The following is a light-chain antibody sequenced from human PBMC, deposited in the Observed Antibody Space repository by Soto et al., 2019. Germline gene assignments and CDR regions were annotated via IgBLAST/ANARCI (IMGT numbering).Light chain of an antibody. J-gene: IGKJ5*01. CDR1: QDIRGA. CDR3: QQFNSYPIT. Sequence: AIQLTQSPSSLSASVGDRVTITCRASQDIRGALAWYQQKPGKAPKMLIYDVSTLESGDPLRFSGSSSGTDFTLTISSLQPVDFATYYCQQFNSYPITFGQGTRLEIK. CDR2: DVS. V-gene: IGKV1-13*02.